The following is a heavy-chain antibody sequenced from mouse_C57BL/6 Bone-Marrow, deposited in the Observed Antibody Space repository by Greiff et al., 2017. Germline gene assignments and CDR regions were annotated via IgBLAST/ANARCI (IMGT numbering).Heavy chain of an antibody. V-gene: IGHV1-76*01. CDR1: GYTFTDYY. J-gene: IGHJ4*01. Sequence: VQLQQSGAELVRPGASVKLSCKASGYTFTDYYINWVKQRPGQGLEWIARIYPGSGNTYYNEKFKGKATLTAEKSSSTAYMQLSSLTSEDSAVYFCARPIYYYGSSYDYYAMDYWGQGTSVTVSS. D-gene: IGHD1-1*01. CDR2: IYPGSGNT. CDR3: ARPIYYYGSSYDYYAMDY.